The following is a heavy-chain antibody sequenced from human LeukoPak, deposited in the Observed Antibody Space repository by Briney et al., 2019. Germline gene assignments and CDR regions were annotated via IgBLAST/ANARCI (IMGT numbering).Heavy chain of an antibody. J-gene: IGHJ2*01. CDR1: GFTFTNHD. V-gene: IGHV3-13*04. Sequence: GGSLRLSCAASGFTFTNHDMHWVRQPTGKGLEWVSSIGTAGDTNYPGSVKGRFTTSRDNAKNSLYLQMNSLRDGDTAVYYCRRELVTAGHWYSDLWGRGTLVTVS. CDR2: IGTAGDT. D-gene: IGHD2-2*01. CDR3: RRELVTAGHWYSDL.